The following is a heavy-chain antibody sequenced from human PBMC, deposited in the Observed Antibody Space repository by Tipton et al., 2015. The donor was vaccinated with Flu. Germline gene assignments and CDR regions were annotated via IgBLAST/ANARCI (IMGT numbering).Heavy chain of an antibody. J-gene: IGHJ4*02. CDR2: IDYNGRT. CDR1: GGSVDSSPYY. Sequence: LRLSCTVSGGSVDSSPYYWGWVRQPPGKGLEWLGTIDYNGRTHYNPSLKSRVTMSVDTSKNQFSLKLSSMTAADTAVYYCARGQGNSGWRYFDYWGQGTLVTVSS. D-gene: IGHD6-19*01. V-gene: IGHV4-39*07. CDR3: ARGQGNSGWRYFDY.